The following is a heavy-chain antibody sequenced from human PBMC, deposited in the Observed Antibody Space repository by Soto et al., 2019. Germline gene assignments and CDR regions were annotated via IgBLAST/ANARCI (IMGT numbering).Heavy chain of an antibody. D-gene: IGHD3-22*01. J-gene: IGHJ4*02. CDR1: GFSFSIHA. Sequence: QVELVESGGGVVQSGGSLRLSCAAPGFSFSIHALHWIRQAPGEGLEWGAVMSPNGDNQYYADSVKGRFTISRDASKSTLSLQMTSLRPEDTAVYYCASGAAFYYDTSRYWGQGNLVTVSS. CDR2: MSPNGDNQ. V-gene: IGHV3-30-3*01. CDR3: ASGAAFYYDTSRY.